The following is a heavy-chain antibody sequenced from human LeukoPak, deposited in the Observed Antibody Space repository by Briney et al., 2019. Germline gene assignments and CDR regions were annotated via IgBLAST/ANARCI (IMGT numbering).Heavy chain of an antibody. CDR1: GYTFTDYY. CDR2: INPNSGDT. J-gene: IGHJ4*02. D-gene: IGHD2-2*01. Sequence: ASVKVSCKASGYTFTDYYMHWVRQAPGQGFEWMGWINPNSGDTNYAQKFQGRVTMTRDTSISTAHMELSRLRSDDAAVYYCARANFLYCSSTTCLFDYWGQGTLVIVSS. CDR3: ARANFLYCSSTTCLFDY. V-gene: IGHV1-2*02.